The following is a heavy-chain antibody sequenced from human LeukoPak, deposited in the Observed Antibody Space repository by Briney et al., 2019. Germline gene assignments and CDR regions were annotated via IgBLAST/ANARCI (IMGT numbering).Heavy chain of an antibody. D-gene: IGHD3-3*01. J-gene: IGHJ4*02. Sequence: SETLSLTCAVYGGSFSGYYWSWIRQPPGKGLEWIGEINHSESTNYNPSLKSRVTISVDTSKNQFSLKLSSVTAADTAVYYCARNTIFDSTYYFDYWGQGTLVTVSS. CDR2: INHSEST. CDR1: GGSFSGYY. V-gene: IGHV4-34*01. CDR3: ARNTIFDSTYYFDY.